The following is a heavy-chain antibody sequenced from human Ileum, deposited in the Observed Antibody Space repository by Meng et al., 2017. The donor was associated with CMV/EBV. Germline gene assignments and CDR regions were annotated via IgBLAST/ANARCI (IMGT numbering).Heavy chain of an antibody. V-gene: IGHV2-5*02. D-gene: IGHD6-13*01. CDR1: GFSLTTSGVG. CDR2: VYWDDDK. J-gene: IGHJ5*02. CDR3: ARSGGSTWYEENNWFDP. Sequence: QITLKESGPTLVKPTQTLTLTCTISGFSLTTSGVGVGWIRQPPGKALERLALVYWDDDKRYNPSLKSRLTITRDTSKNQVVLIMTNMDPVDTATYYCARSGGSTWYEENNWFDPWGQGTLVTVSS.